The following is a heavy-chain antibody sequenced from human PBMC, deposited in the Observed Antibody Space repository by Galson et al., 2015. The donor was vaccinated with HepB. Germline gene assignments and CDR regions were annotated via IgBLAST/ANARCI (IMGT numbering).Heavy chain of an antibody. J-gene: IGHJ4*02. CDR1: GYTFTSYG. CDR3: ARDTYYDSSGYYGLNY. Sequence: SVKVSCKASGYTFTSYGISWVRQAPGQGLEWMGWINAYNGNTNYAQKLQGRVTMTTDTSTSTAYMELRSLRSDDTAVFYCARDTYYDSSGYYGLNYWGQGTLVTVSS. D-gene: IGHD3-22*01. V-gene: IGHV1-18*01. CDR2: INAYNGNT.